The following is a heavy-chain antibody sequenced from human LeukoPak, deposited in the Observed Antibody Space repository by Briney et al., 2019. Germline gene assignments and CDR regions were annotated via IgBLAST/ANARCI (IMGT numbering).Heavy chain of an antibody. D-gene: IGHD4-17*01. J-gene: IGHJ1*01. Sequence: PSETLSLTCTVSGGSISSGSYYWSWIRQPPGKGLEWIGNIYHSGSTYYNPSLKSRVTISVDKSKNQFSLNLSSVTATDTAVYYCARADYGDYDLRPEYFQHWGQGTLVTVSS. V-gene: IGHV4-39*07. CDR3: ARADYGDYDLRPEYFQH. CDR1: GGSISSGSYY. CDR2: IYHSGST.